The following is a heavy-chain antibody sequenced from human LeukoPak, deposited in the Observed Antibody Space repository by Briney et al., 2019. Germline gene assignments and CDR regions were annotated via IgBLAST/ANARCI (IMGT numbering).Heavy chain of an antibody. Sequence: GGSLRLSCAASGFTFSSYGMHWVRQAPGKGLEWVAFIRYDGSNKYYADSVKGRFTISRDNSKNTLYLQMNSLRAEDTAVYYCAKDRENYYYDSSLLQHWGQGTLVTVPS. D-gene: IGHD3-22*01. CDR1: GFTFSSYG. CDR3: AKDRENYYYDSSLLQH. J-gene: IGHJ1*01. V-gene: IGHV3-30*02. CDR2: IRYDGSNK.